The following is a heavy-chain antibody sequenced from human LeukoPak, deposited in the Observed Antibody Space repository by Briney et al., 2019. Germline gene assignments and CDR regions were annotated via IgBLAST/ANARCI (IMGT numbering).Heavy chain of an antibody. J-gene: IGHJ4*02. CDR1: GFTFGDYA. CDR2: IRSKAYGGTT. V-gene: IGHV3-49*04. CDR3: TRGTLIDILGFWGRTSYYFDY. Sequence: GGSLRLSCTASGFTFGDYAMSWVRQAPGKGLEWVGFIRSKAYGGTTEYAASVKGRFTISRDDSKSIAYLQMNSLKTEDTAVYYCTRGTLIDILGFWGRTSYYFDYWGQGTLVTVSS. D-gene: IGHD3-16*01.